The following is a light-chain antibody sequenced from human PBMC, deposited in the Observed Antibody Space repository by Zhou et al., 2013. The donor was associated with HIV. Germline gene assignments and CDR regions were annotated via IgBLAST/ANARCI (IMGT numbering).Light chain of an antibody. Sequence: DIQMTQSPSSLSASVGDRVIIICRASQGISNFLAWYQQKPGKVPKVLIYDAATLHSGVPSRFSGRGSGTGFTLTISSLQPEDVATYFCQQSNTFLGLTFGPGTKVDIK. CDR1: QGISNF. J-gene: IGKJ3*01. V-gene: IGKV1-27*01. CDR2: DAA. CDR3: QQSNTFLGLT.